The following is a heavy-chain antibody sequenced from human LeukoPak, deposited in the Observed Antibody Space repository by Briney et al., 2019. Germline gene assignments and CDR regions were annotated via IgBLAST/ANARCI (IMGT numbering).Heavy chain of an antibody. D-gene: IGHD2-21*02. CDR3: ATSPYCGGDCYPLFDY. CDR2: VSPAGGGT. Sequence: GGSLRLSCVASGFTFSYHGMNWVRLAPGKGLEWVSGVSPAGGGTYYADSVKGRFTISRDNSKNTLYLQMNSLRAEDTAVYYCATSPYCGGDCYPLFDYWGQGTLVTVSS. CDR1: GFTFSYHG. V-gene: IGHV3-23*01. J-gene: IGHJ4*02.